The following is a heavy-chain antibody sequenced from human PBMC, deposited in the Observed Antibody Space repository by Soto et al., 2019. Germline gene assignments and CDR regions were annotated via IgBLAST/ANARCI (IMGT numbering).Heavy chain of an antibody. CDR2: ISWNSANM. D-gene: IGHD3-16*01. Sequence: EVQLVESGGGLVQPGRSLRLSCAASGFTFDDYAMHWVRQAPGKGLEWVSGISWNSANMNYADSVKARFTISRANAKNSLSLQMNSLREEDTALYYCAKDISGRGSYYYYYGMDVWGQGTTVTVSS. V-gene: IGHV3-9*01. J-gene: IGHJ6*02. CDR3: AKDISGRGSYYYYYGMDV. CDR1: GFTFDDYA.